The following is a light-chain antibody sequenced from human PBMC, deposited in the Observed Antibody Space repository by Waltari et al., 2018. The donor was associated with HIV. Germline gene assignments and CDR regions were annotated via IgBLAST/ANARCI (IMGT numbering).Light chain of an antibody. CDR1: QSVTRK. J-gene: IGKJ2*01. Sequence: DIQMTQSPSSLSASIGDRVPIPCRASQSVTRKLNWYQQKSGKAPNLLISAASTLQSGVPSRFSGGGSGVDFTLTISSLQPEDFAIYFCQQTYSTPYSFGQGTKVEIK. V-gene: IGKV1-39*01. CDR2: AAS. CDR3: QQTYSTPYS.